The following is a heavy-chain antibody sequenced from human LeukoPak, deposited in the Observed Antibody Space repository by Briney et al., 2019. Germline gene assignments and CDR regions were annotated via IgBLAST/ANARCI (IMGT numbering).Heavy chain of an antibody. CDR2: MNPNSGNT. V-gene: IGHV1-8*01. Sequence: ASVKVSCKASGYTFTSYDINWVRQATGQGLEWMGWMNPNSGNTGYAQKFQGRVTMTRNTSISTAYMELSSLRSEDTAVYYCARSYYGATYYYYMDVWGKGTTVTVSS. D-gene: IGHD3-3*01. J-gene: IGHJ6*03. CDR1: GYTFTSYD. CDR3: ARSYYGATYYYYMDV.